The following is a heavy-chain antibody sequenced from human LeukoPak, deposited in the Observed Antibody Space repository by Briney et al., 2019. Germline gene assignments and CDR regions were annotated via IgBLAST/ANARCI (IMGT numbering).Heavy chain of an antibody. CDR1: GFTFTNYG. J-gene: IGHJ4*02. D-gene: IGHD6-13*01. CDR2: ISGSGVNT. CDR3: AKRFTDCSRSNDH. Sequence: GGSLRLSCAASGFTFTNYGMTWVRQAPGEGLEWVSAISGSGVNTAYADSVKGRFTISRDNSQNTLYLQMNSLRAEDTAVYYCAKRFTDCSRSNDHWGQGTLVTVSS. V-gene: IGHV3-23*01.